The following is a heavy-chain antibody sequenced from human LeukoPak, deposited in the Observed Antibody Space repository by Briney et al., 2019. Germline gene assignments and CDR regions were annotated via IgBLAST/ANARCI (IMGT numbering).Heavy chain of an antibody. CDR2: IIPIFGTA. CDR1: GGTFSSYA. Sequence: SVKVSCKASGGTFSSYAISWVRQAPGQGLERMGGIIPIFGTANYAQKFRGRVTITADESTSTAYMELSSLRSEDTAVYYCARTYYYGSGSGHYYYYGMDVWGQGTTVTVSS. CDR3: ARTYYYGSGSGHYYYYGMDV. J-gene: IGHJ6*02. V-gene: IGHV1-69*13. D-gene: IGHD3-10*01.